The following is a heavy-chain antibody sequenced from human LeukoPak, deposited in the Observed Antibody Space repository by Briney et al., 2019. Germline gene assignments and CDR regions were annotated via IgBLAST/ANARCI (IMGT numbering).Heavy chain of an antibody. CDR2: IYYSGST. Sequence: PSETLSLTCTVSGGSISSYYWSWIRQPPGKGLEWIEYIYYSGSTNYNPSLKSRVTISVDTSKNQFSLKLSSVTAADTAVYYCARVSGYSSGWYWYFDLWGRGTLVTVSS. V-gene: IGHV4-59*01. J-gene: IGHJ2*01. D-gene: IGHD6-19*01. CDR3: ARVSGYSSGWYWYFDL. CDR1: GGSISSYY.